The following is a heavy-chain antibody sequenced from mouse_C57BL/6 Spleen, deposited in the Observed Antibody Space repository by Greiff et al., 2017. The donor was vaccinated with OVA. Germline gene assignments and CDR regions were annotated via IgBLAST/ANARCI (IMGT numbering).Heavy chain of an antibody. CDR3: ASATTAYFDY. CDR2: IDPSDSYT. D-gene: IGHD1-2*01. CDR1: GYTFTSYW. V-gene: IGHV1-69*01. Sequence: QVQLQQPGAELVMPGASVKLSCKASGYTFTSYWMHWVKQRPGQGLAWIGEIDPSDSYTNYTQTFKGTSTLTVDQSSSTAYMQLSSRTSEDSAIYYCASATTAYFDYWGQGTTLTVSS. J-gene: IGHJ2*01.